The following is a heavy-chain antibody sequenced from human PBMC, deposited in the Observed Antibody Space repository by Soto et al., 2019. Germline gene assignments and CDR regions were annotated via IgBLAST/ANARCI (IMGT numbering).Heavy chain of an antibody. CDR1: GYTFSTSW. V-gene: IGHV5-51*01. D-gene: IGHD6-6*01. CDR3: AKVIRADSTSSNFYYYSGMDV. CDR2: IYPDDSDT. J-gene: IGHJ6*02. Sequence: GESLKISCEGSGYTFSTSWLAWVRQMPGKGLEWMGIIYPDDSDTRYSPSFQGQVTFSADKSIRTAYLQWRSLKASDTAMYYCAKVIRADSTSSNFYYYSGMDVWGQGTTVTVSS.